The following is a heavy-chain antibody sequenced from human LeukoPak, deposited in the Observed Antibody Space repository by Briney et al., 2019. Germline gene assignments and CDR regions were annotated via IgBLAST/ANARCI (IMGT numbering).Heavy chain of an antibody. V-gene: IGHV3-23*01. CDR2: ISGNGANT. J-gene: IGHJ4*02. Sequence: GGSLRLSCAVSGFTFDTYAMSWVRQAPGKGLEWVSSISGNGANTYYADSVKGRFTISRDNSKSTLHLQLNSLGAEDTAVYYCARDLSQGSRYCGGDCYPYYFDYWGQGTLVTVTS. D-gene: IGHD2-21*02. CDR3: ARDLSQGSRYCGGDCYPYYFDY. CDR1: GFTFDTYA.